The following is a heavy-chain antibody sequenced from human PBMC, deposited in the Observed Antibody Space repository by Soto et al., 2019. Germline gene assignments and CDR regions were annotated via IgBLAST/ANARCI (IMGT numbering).Heavy chain of an antibody. CDR1: GGSFSGYY. CDR2: INHSGST. V-gene: IGHV4-34*01. CDR3: ARGSLAFVAARDFDY. J-gene: IGHJ4*02. Sequence: SETLSLTCAVYGGSFSGYYWSWIRQPPGKGLEWIGEINHSGSTNYNPSLKSRVTISVDTSKNQFSLKLSSVTAADTAVYYCARGSLAFVAARDFDYWGQGTLVTVSS. D-gene: IGHD6-6*01.